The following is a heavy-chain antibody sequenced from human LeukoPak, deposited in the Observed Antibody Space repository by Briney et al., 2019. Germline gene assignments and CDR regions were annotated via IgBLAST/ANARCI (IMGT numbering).Heavy chain of an antibody. CDR2: ITWDGGST. CDR3: ARARGIAVAGTLIYYYYMDV. V-gene: IGHV3-43D*04. J-gene: IGHJ6*03. D-gene: IGHD6-19*01. Sequence: GGSLRLSCAASGFTFDDYAMHWVRQAPGKGLEWVSLITWDGGSTYYADSVKGRFTISRDNSKNSLYLQMNSLRAEDTALYYCARARGIAVAGTLIYYYYMDVWGKGTTVTVSS. CDR1: GFTFDDYA.